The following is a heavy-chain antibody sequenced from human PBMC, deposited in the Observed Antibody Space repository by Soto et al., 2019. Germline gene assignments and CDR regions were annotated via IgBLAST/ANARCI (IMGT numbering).Heavy chain of an antibody. CDR3: ARDFPFYGGTHYDY. Sequence: ASVKVSCKASGYTFTSYYMHWVRQAPGQGLEWMGIINPSGGGTTYAQKFQGRVTMTRDTSTSTVYMDLNSLRSEDTAVYYCARDFPFYGGTHYDYWGQGTLVTVSS. V-gene: IGHV1-46*01. J-gene: IGHJ4*02. CDR1: GYTFTSYY. D-gene: IGHD4-17*01. CDR2: INPSGGGT.